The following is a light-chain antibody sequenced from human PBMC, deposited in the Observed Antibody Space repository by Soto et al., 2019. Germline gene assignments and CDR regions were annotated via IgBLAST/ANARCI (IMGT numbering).Light chain of an antibody. CDR3: QQYNSYYT. CDR2: KAA. Sequence: DIQMTQSPSTLPASVGDRVTITCRASQSISSWSAWYQQKPGKVPKLLIYKAASLESGVPSRFSGCGSGTEFTLTISSLQPDLFAAYYCQQYNSYYTFSQGTKLEIK. V-gene: IGKV1-5*03. CDR1: QSISSW. J-gene: IGKJ2*01.